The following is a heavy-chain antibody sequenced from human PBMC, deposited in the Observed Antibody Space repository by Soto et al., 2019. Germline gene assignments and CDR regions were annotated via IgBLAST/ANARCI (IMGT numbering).Heavy chain of an antibody. CDR3: ARRERAAGTDWWFDP. D-gene: IGHD6-13*01. Sequence: QLQLQESGPGLVKPSETLSLTCTVSGGSISSSSFHWGWIRQPPGKGLEWIGSIYYSGSTYYSPSRQSLVTISVDTSKHQFSRKLSSVTAADAAVYYCARRERAAGTDWWFDPWGQGTLVTVSS. V-gene: IGHV4-39*01. CDR1: GGSISSSSFH. J-gene: IGHJ5*02. CDR2: IYYSGST.